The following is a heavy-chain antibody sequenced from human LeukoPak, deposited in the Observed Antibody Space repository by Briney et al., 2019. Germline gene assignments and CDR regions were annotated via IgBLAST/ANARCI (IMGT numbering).Heavy chain of an antibody. V-gene: IGHV3-23*01. J-gene: IGHJ4*02. D-gene: IGHD2-15*01. CDR3: ARAEGYCSGGHCYTFDY. CDR1: GFTFANSA. Sequence: GGSLRLSCGASGFTFANSAMSWVRQATGKGPEWVSDIDKSGATTFYTDSVRGRFIISRDNSKNTLYLQMNSLRAEDTAIYYCARAEGYCSGGHCYTFDYWGQGNLVTVSS. CDR2: IDKSGATT.